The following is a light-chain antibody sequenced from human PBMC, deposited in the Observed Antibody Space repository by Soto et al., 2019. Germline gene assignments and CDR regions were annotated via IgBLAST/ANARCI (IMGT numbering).Light chain of an antibody. CDR3: QQYGSSAS. Sequence: DIVLTQSPATLSLSPGERATLYCGASQRVSGVFLAWYQQKPGLAPRLILYDTSFRATGIPDRFSGSGSGTDFTLTISRLDPEDFAVYYCQQYGSSASFGQGTKVDIK. V-gene: IGKV3D-20*01. CDR1: QRVSGVF. J-gene: IGKJ1*01. CDR2: DTS.